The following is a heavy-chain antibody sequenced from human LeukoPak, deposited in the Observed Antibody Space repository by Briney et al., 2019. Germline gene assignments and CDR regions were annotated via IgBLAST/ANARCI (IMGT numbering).Heavy chain of an antibody. D-gene: IGHD1-26*01. CDR3: AKGGGGGTYAARIDY. J-gene: IGHJ4*02. V-gene: IGHV3-23*01. CDR1: GFTFTSYG. CDR2: INNSGGST. Sequence: QSGGSLRLSCAASGFTFTSYGMSWVRQPPGKGLEWVSTINNSGGSTYYADSVKGRFTISRDNSNNTLYLQMSSLRAEDTAVYYCAKGGGGGTYAARIDYWGQGTLVTVSS.